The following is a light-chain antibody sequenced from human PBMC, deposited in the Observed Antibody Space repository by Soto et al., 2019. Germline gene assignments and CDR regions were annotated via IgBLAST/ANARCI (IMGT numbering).Light chain of an antibody. CDR1: RSDIGGYDY. CDR3: CSYAGSYSYV. CDR2: DVI. V-gene: IGLV2-11*01. J-gene: IGLJ1*01. Sequence: QSALTQPRSVSGSPGQSVSISCTGSRSDIGGYDYVSWYQQHPDKAPKVIIYDVIKRPSGVPDRFSGSKSGNTASLTISGLQSDDEADYYCCSYAGSYSYVFGPGTKLTDL.